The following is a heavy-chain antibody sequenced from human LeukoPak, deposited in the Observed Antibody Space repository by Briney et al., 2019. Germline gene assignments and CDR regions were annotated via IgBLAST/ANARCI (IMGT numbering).Heavy chain of an antibody. D-gene: IGHD4-23*01. V-gene: IGHV4-4*07. J-gene: IGHJ4*02. Sequence: SETLSLTCTVSGGSISGYYWSWIRQPAGKGLEWIGRIYTSGSTNYNPSLKSRVTMSVDTSKNQFSLKVSSVTAADTAVYYCVGDHGGNLCHYWGQGTLVTVSS. CDR2: IYTSGST. CDR1: GGSISGYY. CDR3: VGDHGGNLCHY.